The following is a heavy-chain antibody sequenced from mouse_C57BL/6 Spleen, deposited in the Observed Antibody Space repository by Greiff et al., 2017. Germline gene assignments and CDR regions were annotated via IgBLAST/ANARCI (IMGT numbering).Heavy chain of an antibody. CDR3: ARGTAQAFDY. V-gene: IGHV1-85*01. Sequence: QVQLQQSGPELVKPGASVKLSCKASGYTFTSYDINWVKQRPGQGLEWIGWIYPRDGSTQYNEKFKGKATLTVDTSSSTAYMELHSLTSEDSAVYFCARGTAQAFDYWGQGTTLTVSS. CDR2: IYPRDGST. D-gene: IGHD3-2*02. CDR1: GYTFTSYD. J-gene: IGHJ2*01.